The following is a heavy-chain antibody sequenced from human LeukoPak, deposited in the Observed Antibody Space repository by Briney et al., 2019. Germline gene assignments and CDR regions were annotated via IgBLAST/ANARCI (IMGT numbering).Heavy chain of an antibody. Sequence: AASVTVSCKVSGYTLTELSMHWVRQAPGKGREWMGGFYPEDGETIYAQKFHGRVTMTEDTSTDTAYMELSSLRSEDTAVYYCATERLYRSGSYYVVDYWGQGTLVTVSS. CDR3: ATERLYRSGSYYVVDY. CDR2: FYPEDGET. CDR1: GYTLTELS. D-gene: IGHD3-10*01. V-gene: IGHV1-24*01. J-gene: IGHJ4*02.